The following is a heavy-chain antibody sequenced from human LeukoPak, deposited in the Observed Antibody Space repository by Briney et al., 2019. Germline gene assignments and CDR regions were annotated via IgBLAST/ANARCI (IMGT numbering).Heavy chain of an antibody. Sequence: GGSLRLSCAASGFTFRSYSLNWVRQVPGKGLEWVSSISVGSNYIYYADSVKGRFTISRDNAKNLVYLQMNSLRAEDTAVYYCARDGVVVTYYFEYWGQGTMVTVSA. CDR1: GFTFRSYS. CDR3: ARDGVVVTYYFEY. J-gene: IGHJ4*02. D-gene: IGHD3-22*01. V-gene: IGHV3-21*06. CDR2: ISVGSNYI.